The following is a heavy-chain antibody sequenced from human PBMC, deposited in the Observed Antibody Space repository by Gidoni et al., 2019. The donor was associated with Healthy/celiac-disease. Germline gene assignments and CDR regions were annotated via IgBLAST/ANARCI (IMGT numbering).Heavy chain of an antibody. V-gene: IGHV4-34*01. J-gene: IGHJ3*02. CDR1: GGSFSGYS. CDR2: INHSGST. Sequence: QVQLQQWGAGLLKPSETLSLTCAVYGGSFSGYSWSWIRQPPGKGLEWIGEINHSGSTNYNPSLKSRVTISVDTSKNQFSLKLSSVTAADTAVYYCARGSLLKGVSGSLLCAFDIWGQGTMVTVSS. CDR3: ARGSLLKGVSGSLLCAFDI. D-gene: IGHD3-10*01.